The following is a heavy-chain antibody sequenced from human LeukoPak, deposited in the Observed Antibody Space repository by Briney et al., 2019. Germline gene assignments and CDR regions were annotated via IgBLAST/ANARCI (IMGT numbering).Heavy chain of an antibody. CDR2: ISAYNGNT. J-gene: IGHJ4*02. CDR1: GYTFTSYG. D-gene: IGHD3-16*02. Sequence: ASVKVSCKASGYTFTSYGISWVRQAPGQGLEWMGWISAYNGNTNYAQKLQGRVTMTTDTSTSTAYMELRSLRSDDTAVYYCARVVMITFGGVIAEDYWGQGTLVTVSS. V-gene: IGHV1-18*01. CDR3: ARVVMITFGGVIAEDY.